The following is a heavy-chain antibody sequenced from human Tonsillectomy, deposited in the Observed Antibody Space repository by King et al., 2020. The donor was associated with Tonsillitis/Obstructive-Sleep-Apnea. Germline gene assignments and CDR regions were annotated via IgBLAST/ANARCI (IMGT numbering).Heavy chain of an antibody. CDR2: ISPYNGDT. V-gene: IGHV1-18*01. CDR3: ARDSMSHYYDSSAYYTLAY. Sequence: VQLVESGAEVMKPGASVKVSCKASGYTFSSYGISWVRQAPGQGLEWMGWISPYNGDTNYAQKLQGRVTMTTGTSTSTAYMELRSLRSDDTAVYYCARDSMSHYYDSSAYYTLAYWGQGTLVTVSS. CDR1: GYTFSSYG. D-gene: IGHD3-22*01. J-gene: IGHJ4*02.